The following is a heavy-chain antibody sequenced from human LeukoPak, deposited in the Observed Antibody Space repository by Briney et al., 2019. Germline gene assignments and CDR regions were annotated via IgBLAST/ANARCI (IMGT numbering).Heavy chain of an antibody. V-gene: IGHV3-30*02. D-gene: IGHD6-19*01. Sequence: PGGSLRLSCAASGFTFSSYGMHWVRQAPGKGLEWVAFIRYDGSNKYHADSVKGRFTISRDNSKNTLYLQMNSLRAEDTAVYYCAKGGPTSIAVVGTLGYWGQGTLVTVSS. CDR3: AKGGPTSIAVVGTLGY. CDR2: IRYDGSNK. CDR1: GFTFSSYG. J-gene: IGHJ4*02.